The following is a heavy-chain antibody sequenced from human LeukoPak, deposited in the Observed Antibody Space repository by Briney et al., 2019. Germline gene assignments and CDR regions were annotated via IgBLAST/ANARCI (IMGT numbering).Heavy chain of an antibody. CDR1: GYTFTSYD. CDR3: ARGAWFGDQTGTYYYYYGMDV. Sequence: ASVKVSCMASGYTFTSYDINWVRQATGQGLEWMGWMNPNSGNPGYAQKFQGRVTMTRNTSISTAYMELSSLRSEDTAVYYCARGAWFGDQTGTYYYYYGMDVWGQGTTVTVSS. J-gene: IGHJ6*02. CDR2: MNPNSGNP. D-gene: IGHD3-10*01. V-gene: IGHV1-8*01.